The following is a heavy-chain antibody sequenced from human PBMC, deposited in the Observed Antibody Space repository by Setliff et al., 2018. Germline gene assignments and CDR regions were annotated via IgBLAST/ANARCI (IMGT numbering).Heavy chain of an antibody. CDR2: VSVSGDNT. D-gene: IGHD3-3*01. CDR3: AGQGPIFGSGLIPGFDQ. V-gene: IGHV3-23*01. Sequence: SLRLSCAASGLTFNSYAISWVRQAPGKGLEWVSTVSVSGDNTYYTDSVKGRFTTSRDNSKNMVSLQMSSLRTEDTAIYFCAGQGPIFGSGLIPGFDQWGQGTMVTVSS. J-gene: IGHJ4*02. CDR1: GLTFNSYA.